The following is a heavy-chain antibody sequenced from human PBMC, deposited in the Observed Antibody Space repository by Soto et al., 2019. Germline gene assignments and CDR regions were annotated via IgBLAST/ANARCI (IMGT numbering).Heavy chain of an antibody. J-gene: IGHJ6*03. V-gene: IGHV3-48*01. CDR1: GFILSDCA. D-gene: IGHD7-27*01. CDR3: ARDLSWGSNWYYYMDV. Sequence: EVQLVESGGGLVQPGGSLRLSCATSGFILSDCAMNWVRQAPGKGLEWVSDISSSSSVIDYADSVKGRFTVSRDNARNSLYLQMNSLRAEDTAVYYCARDLSWGSNWYYYMDVWGKVTTVTVSS. CDR2: ISSSSSVI.